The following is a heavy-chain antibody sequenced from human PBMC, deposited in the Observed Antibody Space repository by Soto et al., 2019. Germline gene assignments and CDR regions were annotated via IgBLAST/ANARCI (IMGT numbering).Heavy chain of an antibody. CDR1: GFTFSDYY. CDR3: ARESGSDAFDI. V-gene: IGHV3-11*01. J-gene: IGHJ3*02. CDR2: ISGSTGNI. Sequence: QVQLLESGGGLVKPGGSLRLSCAASGFTFSDYYMTWIRQAPGKGLEWVSYISGSTGNIYYADSVKGRFTISRDNAKDSLYLQMNSLRAEDTAVYYCARESGSDAFDIWGKGTMVAVSS.